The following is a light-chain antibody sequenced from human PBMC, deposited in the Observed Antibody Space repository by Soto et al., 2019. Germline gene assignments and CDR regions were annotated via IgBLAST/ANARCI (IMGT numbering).Light chain of an antibody. V-gene: IGKV3-11*01. J-gene: IGKJ5*01. CDR1: QYVSTS. CDR2: DAS. CDR3: LHDALFPYS. Sequence: EIVLTQSPGTLSLSPGERATLSCRASQYVSTSLAWYQHKPGQAPRLLIHDASDRAPGIPGRFSGSGSGTDFTLTISGLQPEDFATYYCLHDALFPYSFGQGTRLEIK.